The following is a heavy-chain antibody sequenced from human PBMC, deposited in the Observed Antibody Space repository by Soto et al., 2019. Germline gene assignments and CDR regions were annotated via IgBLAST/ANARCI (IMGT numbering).Heavy chain of an antibody. CDR3: ARARSGTYYNPAWFDP. J-gene: IGHJ5*02. V-gene: IGHV4-31*03. Sequence: SETLSLTCTVSRGSIYTGGYYWTWIRQHPGKALEWIGYIYVSGSTYYNPSLKSRVAISIDTSKNQFSLKLNSVSAADTAVYYCARARSGTYYNPAWFDPWGQGALVTVSS. CDR1: RGSIYTGGYY. CDR2: IYVSGST. D-gene: IGHD3-10*01.